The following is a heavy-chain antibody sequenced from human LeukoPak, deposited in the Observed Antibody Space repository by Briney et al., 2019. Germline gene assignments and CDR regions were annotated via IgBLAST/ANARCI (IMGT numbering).Heavy chain of an antibody. D-gene: IGHD6-25*01. J-gene: IGHJ4*02. CDR3: ARDFAATPYYFDY. Sequence: KPGGSLRLSCAASGFTFSSYSMNWVRQAPGKGLEWVSSISSSSSYIHYADSVKGRFTISRDNAKNSLYLQMNSLRAEDTAVYYCARDFAATPYYFDYWGQGTLVTVSA. CDR2: ISSSSSYI. CDR1: GFTFSSYS. V-gene: IGHV3-21*01.